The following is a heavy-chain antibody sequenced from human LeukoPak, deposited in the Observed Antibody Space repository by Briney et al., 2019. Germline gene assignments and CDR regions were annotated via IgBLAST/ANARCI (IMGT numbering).Heavy chain of an antibody. CDR2: INGDGSST. J-gene: IGHJ4*02. CDR1: EFTFSVYW. Sequence: GGSLRLSCAASEFTFSVYWMHWVRQTPGKGLVWVSRINGDGSSTTYADYADSVKGRFTISRDNAKNTLYLQMNSLRAEDTAVYYSARAPTTWVYFDSWGQGALVTVSS. D-gene: IGHD7-27*01. CDR3: ARAPTTWVYFDS. V-gene: IGHV3-74*01.